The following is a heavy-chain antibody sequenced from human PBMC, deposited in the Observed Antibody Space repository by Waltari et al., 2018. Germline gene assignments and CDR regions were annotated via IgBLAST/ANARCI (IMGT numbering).Heavy chain of an antibody. CDR1: GYTFTSYD. V-gene: IGHV1-69*06. D-gene: IGHD6-13*01. CDR3: ARTDSSSWYADS. J-gene: IGHJ4*02. CDR2: IIPIFGTA. Sequence: QVQLVQSGAEVKKPGASVKVSCKASGYTFTSYDLNWVRQAPGQGLEWMGGIIPIFGTANYAQKFQGRVTITADKSTSTAYMELSSLRSEDTAVYYCARTDSSSWYADSWGQGTLVTVSS.